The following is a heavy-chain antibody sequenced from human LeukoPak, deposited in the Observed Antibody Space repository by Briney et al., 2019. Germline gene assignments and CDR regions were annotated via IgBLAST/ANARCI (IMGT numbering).Heavy chain of an antibody. CDR2: IYYSGST. CDR3: ASHSPYDSSGYPN. J-gene: IGHJ4*02. V-gene: IGHV4-59*01. Sequence: SETLSLTCTVSGGSISSYYWSWIRQPPGKGLEWIGYIYYSGSTNYNPSLKSRVTISVDTSKNQFSLKLSSVTAADTAVYYCASHSPYDSSGYPNWGQGTLVTVSS. CDR1: GGSISSYY. D-gene: IGHD3-22*01.